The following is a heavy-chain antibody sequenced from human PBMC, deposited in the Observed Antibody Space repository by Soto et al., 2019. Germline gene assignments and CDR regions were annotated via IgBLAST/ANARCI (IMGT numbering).Heavy chain of an antibody. J-gene: IGHJ5*02. D-gene: IGHD3-22*01. CDR2: IIPIFSTP. V-gene: IGHV1-69*05. Sequence: QVQLVQSGAAVKKPGSSVKVSCKTSGGTFGSYAISWVRQAPGQGLEWMGGIIPIFSTPNYAQKFQGRVTITTDESTGTAYMELSSLRSADTAVYYCARPIQYYFDTSAQSAWFDPWGQGALVTVSS. CDR3: ARPIQYYFDTSAQSAWFDP. CDR1: GGTFGSYA.